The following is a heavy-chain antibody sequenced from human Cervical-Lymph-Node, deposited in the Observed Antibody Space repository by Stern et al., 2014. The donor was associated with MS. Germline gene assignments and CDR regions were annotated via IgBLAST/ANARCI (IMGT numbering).Heavy chain of an antibody. J-gene: IGHJ4*02. D-gene: IGHD1-1*01. CDR2: IYPIDSDT. CDR1: GYSFANYW. Sequence: EVQLVESGAEVKKPGESLKISCQGSGYSFANYWIAWVRQMPGKGLDWMGIIYPIDSDTRYSPSFQGQVTSSVARSANTAYLHRSSLKASDSAIYFCARHVDPGFDYWGQGTLVTVSS. V-gene: IGHV5-51*01. CDR3: ARHVDPGFDY.